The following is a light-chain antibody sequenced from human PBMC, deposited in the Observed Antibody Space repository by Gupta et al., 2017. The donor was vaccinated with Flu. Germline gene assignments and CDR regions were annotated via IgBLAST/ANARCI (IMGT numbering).Light chain of an antibody. CDR1: SSNIGSNS. J-gene: IGLJ2*01. V-gene: IGLV1-44*01. Sequence: QSVLTQPPSASVTPGQRVTISCSGSSSNIGSNSVNWYQQFPRTAPRLLIYNTNRRPSGVPDRFSGSKSGTSASLAISGLQSEDEADYYCAALDDSLNGPVFGGGTRVTVL. CDR3: AALDDSLNGPV. CDR2: NTN.